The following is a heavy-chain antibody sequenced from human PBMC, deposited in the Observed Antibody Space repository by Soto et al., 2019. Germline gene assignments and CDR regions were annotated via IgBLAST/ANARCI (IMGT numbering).Heavy chain of an antibody. Sequence: GGSLRLSCAASGFTFSSYGMHWVRQAPGKGLEWVAVIWYDGSNKYYADSVKGRFTISRDNSKNTLYLQMNSLRAEDTAVYYCVRESQRWFGELWAYDIWGQGTMVTVSS. CDR1: GFTFSSYG. D-gene: IGHD3-10*01. CDR2: IWYDGSNK. V-gene: IGHV3-33*01. CDR3: VRESQRWFGELWAYDI. J-gene: IGHJ3*02.